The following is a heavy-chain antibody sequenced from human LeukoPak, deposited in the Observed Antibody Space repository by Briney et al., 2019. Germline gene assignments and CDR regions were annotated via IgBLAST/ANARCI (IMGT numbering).Heavy chain of an antibody. CDR2: INHSGST. D-gene: IGHD2-2*02. CDR1: GGSFSGYY. Sequence: PSETLSLTCAVYGGSFSGYYWSWIRQPPGKGLEWIGEINHSGSTNYNPSLKSRVTISVDTSKNQFSLKLSSVTAADTAVYYCARGTGYCSSTSCYTMWAKTTYYFDYWGQGTLVTVSS. J-gene: IGHJ4*02. CDR3: ARGTGYCSSTSCYTMWAKTTYYFDY. V-gene: IGHV4-34*01.